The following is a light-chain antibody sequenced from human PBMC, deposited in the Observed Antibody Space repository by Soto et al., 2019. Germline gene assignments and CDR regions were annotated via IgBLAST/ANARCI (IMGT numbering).Light chain of an antibody. CDR2: GAS. CDR1: HRVSSN. J-gene: IGKJ3*01. V-gene: IGKV3-15*01. CDR3: QQYDKWPPLFT. Sequence: EIVLTQSPATLSMSPGERATLSCRASHRVSSNLAWYRQIPGQPPRLLIYGASIRATGIPARFSGSGSGTEFTLTISSLQSEDFAGYYCQQYDKWPPLFTFGPGTRVDIK.